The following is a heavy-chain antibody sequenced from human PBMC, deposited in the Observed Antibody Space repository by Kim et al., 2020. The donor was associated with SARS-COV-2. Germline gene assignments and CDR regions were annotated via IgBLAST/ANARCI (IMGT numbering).Heavy chain of an antibody. J-gene: IGHJ4*02. D-gene: IGHD2-21*02. CDR2: ISYDGRNK. Sequence: GGYLRLSCAASGFTFSSYGMHWVRQAPGKGLEWMAAISYDGRNKYYVDPAKGRFAISRDNSKNTLFLQMNSLRAEDTAVYYCAKAMTVVTPTFDYWGQGT. CDR1: GFTFSSYG. V-gene: IGHV3-30*18. CDR3: AKAMTVVTPTFDY.